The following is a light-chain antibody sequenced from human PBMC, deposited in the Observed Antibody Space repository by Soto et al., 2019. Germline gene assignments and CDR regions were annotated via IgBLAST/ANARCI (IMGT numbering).Light chain of an antibody. CDR3: SSYTSVTARV. CDR1: SSDVGAYNY. J-gene: IGLJ1*01. CDR2: EVS. Sequence: QSALTQPASVSGSPGQSITLSCTGTSSDVGAYNYVSWYQQHPGKAPKLMIYEVSNRPSGVSNRFSGSKSGSTASLTISGLQAEDEADYFCSSYTSVTARVFGTGTKVTVL. V-gene: IGLV2-14*01.